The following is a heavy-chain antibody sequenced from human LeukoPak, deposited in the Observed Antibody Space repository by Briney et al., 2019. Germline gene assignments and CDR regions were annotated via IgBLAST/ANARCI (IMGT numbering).Heavy chain of an antibody. J-gene: IGHJ6*04. CDR1: GGSLSSYY. CDR2: IYYSGST. CDR3: AREAAYYGMDV. V-gene: IGHV4-59*01. D-gene: IGHD6-13*01. Sequence: PSETLALTCTVSGGSLSSYYLSWIRQPPGKGPEWIGYIYYSGSTNYNPSLKSRVTISVDTSKNQFSLKLSSVTAADTAVYYCAREAAYYGMDVWGKGTTVTVSS.